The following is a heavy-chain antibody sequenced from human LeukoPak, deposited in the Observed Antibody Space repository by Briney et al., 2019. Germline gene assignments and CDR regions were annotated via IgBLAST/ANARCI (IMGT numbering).Heavy chain of an antibody. J-gene: IGHJ4*02. CDR2: INPNGGGT. V-gene: IGHV1-2*02. CDR3: AKARQRLGELSALDN. D-gene: IGHD3-16*02. CDR1: GYTFTGYY. Sequence: ASVKVSCKASGYTFTGYYMHWVRQAPGQGLDWMGWINPNGGGTNYGQKFQGRVTMTRDTSIRTAYMELTSLRSDDTAVYYCAKARQRLGELSALDNWGQGTLVTVSS.